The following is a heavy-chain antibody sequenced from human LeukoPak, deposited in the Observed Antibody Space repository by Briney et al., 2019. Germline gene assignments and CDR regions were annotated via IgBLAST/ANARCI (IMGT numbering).Heavy chain of an antibody. CDR1: GYSFTSYW. CDR3: ARLHDYGDRGDAFDI. J-gene: IGHJ3*02. Sequence: GESLKISRKGSGYSFTSYWIGWVRQMPGKGLEWMGIIYPGDSDTRYSPSFQGQVTISADKSISTAYLQWSSLKASDTAMYYCARLHDYGDRGDAFDIWGQGTMVTVSS. D-gene: IGHD4-17*01. V-gene: IGHV5-51*01. CDR2: IYPGDSDT.